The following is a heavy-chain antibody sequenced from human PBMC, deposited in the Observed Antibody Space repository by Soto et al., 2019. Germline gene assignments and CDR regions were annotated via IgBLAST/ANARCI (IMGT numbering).Heavy chain of an antibody. J-gene: IGHJ1*01. D-gene: IGHD6-13*01. Sequence: ASVKVSCKASGYTFTSYDINWVRQATGQGLEWMGWMNPNSGNTGYAQKFQGRVTMTRNTSISTAYMELSSLRSEDTAVYYCARVNGYSSSWYDWGLAEVEYFQHWGQGTLVTVSS. CDR3: ARVNGYSSSWYDWGLAEVEYFQH. CDR1: GYTFTSYD. CDR2: MNPNSGNT. V-gene: IGHV1-8*01.